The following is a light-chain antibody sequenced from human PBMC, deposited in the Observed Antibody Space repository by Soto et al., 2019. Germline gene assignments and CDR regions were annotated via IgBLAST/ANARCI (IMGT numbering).Light chain of an antibody. CDR3: QQYDNLPIT. Sequence: LVLTQSPPSLSASVGGRVTITCQASHDISEYLGWYQQKPGKAPKLLIYDASSSQSGAPSRFTGSGYGTYFNLTITTLQPEDFGTYFCQQYDNLPITFGQGTRLEIK. CDR2: DAS. J-gene: IGKJ5*01. V-gene: IGKV1-33*01. CDR1: HDISEY.